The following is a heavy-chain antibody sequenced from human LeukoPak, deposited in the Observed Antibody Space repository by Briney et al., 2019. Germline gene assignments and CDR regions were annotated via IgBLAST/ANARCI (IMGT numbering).Heavy chain of an antibody. CDR1: GFTFSSYW. CDR2: IKQDGSEK. Sequence: TGGSLRLSCAASGFTFSSYWMNWVRQAPGKGLEWVANIKQDGSEKNYVDSVKGRFTISRDNAKNSLDLQMNSLRAEDTAVYYCAGGRTWITDSWGRGTLVTVSS. V-gene: IGHV3-7*04. D-gene: IGHD2-2*03. J-gene: IGHJ4*02. CDR3: AGGRTWITDS.